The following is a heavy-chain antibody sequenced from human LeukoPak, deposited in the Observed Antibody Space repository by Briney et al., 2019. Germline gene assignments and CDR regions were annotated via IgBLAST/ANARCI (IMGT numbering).Heavy chain of an antibody. D-gene: IGHD6-19*01. J-gene: IGHJ4*02. V-gene: IGHV3-7*03. CDR2: IKQDGSEK. CDR3: VSGWYYFDY. CDR1: GFTFSSYW. Sequence: GGSLRLSCAASGFTFSSYWMNWVRQAPGKGLEWVANIKQDGSEKYYVDSVKGRFTISRDNTKNSLYLQVNSLRAEDTAVYYCVSGWYYFDYWGQGTLVTVSS.